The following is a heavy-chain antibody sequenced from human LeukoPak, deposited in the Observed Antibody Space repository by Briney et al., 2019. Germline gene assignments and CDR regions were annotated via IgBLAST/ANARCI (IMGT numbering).Heavy chain of an antibody. CDR1: GGSISSSSYY. Sequence: SETLSLTCTVSGGSISSSSYYWGWIRQPPGKGLEWIGSIYYSGSTYYNPSLKSRVSISVDTSKNQFSLKLSSLRSEDTAVYYCARERIRVEMATIAVGAQLFDYWGQGTLVTVSS. D-gene: IGHD5-24*01. J-gene: IGHJ4*02. CDR2: IYYSGST. V-gene: IGHV4-39*07. CDR3: ARERIRVEMATIAVGAQLFDY.